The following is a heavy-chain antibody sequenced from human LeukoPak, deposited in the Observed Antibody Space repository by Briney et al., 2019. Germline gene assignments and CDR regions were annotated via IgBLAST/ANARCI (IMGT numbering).Heavy chain of an antibody. CDR3: TTVRSGYHER. J-gene: IGHJ4*02. V-gene: IGHV3-15*01. D-gene: IGHD3-3*01. CDR1: GFTVSSNY. Sequence: GGSLRLSGAASGFTVSSNYMSWVRQAPGKGLEWVGRIKSKTDGGTTDYAAPVKGRFTISRADSKNTLYLQMNSLKTEDTAVYYCTTVRSGYHERWGQGTLVTVSS. CDR2: IKSKTDGGTT.